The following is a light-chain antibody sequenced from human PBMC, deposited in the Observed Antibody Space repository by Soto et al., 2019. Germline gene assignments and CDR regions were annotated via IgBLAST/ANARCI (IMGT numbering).Light chain of an antibody. V-gene: IGLV2-23*01. J-gene: IGLJ3*02. Sequence: QSALPQPASVSGSPGQSITISCTGCSSEALNYDVVFWYQHHPGQVPKLIIYEGNKRPSGVSRRFSASRSGNMASLTISGLQAEDEADYYCCSYVDTNSWAFGGGTKRTVL. CDR3: CSYVDTNSWA. CDR2: EGN. CDR1: SSEALNYDV.